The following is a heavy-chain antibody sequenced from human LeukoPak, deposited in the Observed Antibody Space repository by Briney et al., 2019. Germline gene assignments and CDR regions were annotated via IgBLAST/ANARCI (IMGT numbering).Heavy chain of an antibody. D-gene: IGHD3-10*01. CDR2: ISDSGGKT. CDR1: GFTFSTYA. J-gene: IGHJ4*02. V-gene: IGHV3-23*01. Sequence: GGSLRLSCAASGFTFSTYAMSWVRQAPGKGLEWVSGISDSGGKTDYVDSVKGRFTVYRDNSKNTVYLQMNSLRAEDTAVYYCAARAGGFRHFDYWGQGTLVTVSS. CDR3: AARAGGFRHFDY.